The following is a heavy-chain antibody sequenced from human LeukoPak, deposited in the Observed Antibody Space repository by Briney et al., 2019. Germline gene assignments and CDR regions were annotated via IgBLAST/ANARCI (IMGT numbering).Heavy chain of an antibody. CDR1: GFTFSSYW. Sequence: GGSLRLSCAASGFTFSSYWMCWVRQDPGKGLAWVSCIKTDGSITAYAGSVKGRFTISRDNAKNSLYLEMTSLRVEDTAVYYCASGSPAGDYWGQGTLVTVSS. CDR3: ASGSPAGDY. J-gene: IGHJ4*02. D-gene: IGHD1-26*01. CDR2: IKTDGSIT. V-gene: IGHV3-74*01.